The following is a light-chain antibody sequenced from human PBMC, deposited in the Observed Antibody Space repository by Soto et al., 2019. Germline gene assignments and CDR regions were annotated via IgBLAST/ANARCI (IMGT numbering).Light chain of an antibody. CDR3: QQTRAYPST. CDR2: GAS. Sequence: IQLTQSPSSLSASFGDSVTITCRASQDITSYLAWYQQKPGKAPNLLIYGASTLQSGVPSRFSGSGSGTDFTLTISSLQAEYFASYYCQQTRAYPSTFGGGTKVDIK. CDR1: QDITSY. J-gene: IGKJ4*01. V-gene: IGKV1-9*01.